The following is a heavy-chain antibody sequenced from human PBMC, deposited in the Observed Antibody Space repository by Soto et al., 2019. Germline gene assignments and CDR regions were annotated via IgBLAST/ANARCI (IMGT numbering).Heavy chain of an antibody. D-gene: IGHD3-16*01. J-gene: IGHJ4*02. V-gene: IGHV3-15*01. Sequence: EVQLVESGGGLVKPGGSLRLSCAASGFTFSNAWLGWVRQAPGKGLEWVGRIKRKSNGGTKDYAAPVKGRFTISRDDSKTTLYLQMDSLKTEDTAVYYCATDWGRDWGQGTLVTVSS. CDR1: GFTFSNAW. CDR2: IKRKSNGGTK. CDR3: ATDWGRD.